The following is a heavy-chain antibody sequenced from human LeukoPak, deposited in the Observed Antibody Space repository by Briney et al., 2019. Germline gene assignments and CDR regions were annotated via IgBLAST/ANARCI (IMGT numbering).Heavy chain of an antibody. V-gene: IGHV3-9*01. CDR2: ISWNSGSI. CDR3: TKAPTPYSSGWTDWYFDL. CDR1: GFTFDDYA. J-gene: IGHJ2*01. Sequence: GGSLRLSCAASGFTFDDYAMHWVRQAPGKGLEWVSGISWNSGSIGYADSVKGRFTISRDNAKNSLYLQMNSLRAEDTALYYSTKAPTPYSSGWTDWYFDLWGRGTLVTVSS. D-gene: IGHD6-19*01.